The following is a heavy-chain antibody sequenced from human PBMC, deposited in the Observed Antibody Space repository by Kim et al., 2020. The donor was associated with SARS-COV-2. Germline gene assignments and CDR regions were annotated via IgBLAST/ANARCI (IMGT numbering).Heavy chain of an antibody. Sequence: GGSLRLSCAASGFTFSSYAMHWVRQAPGKGLEWVAVISYDGSNKYYADSVKGRFTISRDNSKNTLYLQMNSLRAEDTAVYYCARGGLAARSYYYGMDVWGQGTTVTVSS. V-gene: IGHV3-30-3*01. CDR3: ARGGLAARSYYYGMDV. CDR2: ISYDGSNK. J-gene: IGHJ6*02. CDR1: GFTFSSYA. D-gene: IGHD6-6*01.